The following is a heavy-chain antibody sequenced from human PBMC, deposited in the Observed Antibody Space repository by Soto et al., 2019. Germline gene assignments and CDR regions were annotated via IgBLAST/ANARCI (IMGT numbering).Heavy chain of an antibody. CDR3: ARGMKNYYGVDV. J-gene: IGHJ6*02. Sequence: EVQLVESGGGLVQPGGSLRLSCTASGFTFSSYWMHWVRQAPGKGLVWVSRINSDGGSTSYADSVKGRFTISRDNAKNTVHLQMNSLRVEDTAVYYCARGMKNYYGVDVWGQGTTVPVSS. V-gene: IGHV3-74*01. CDR2: INSDGGST. CDR1: GFTFSSYW.